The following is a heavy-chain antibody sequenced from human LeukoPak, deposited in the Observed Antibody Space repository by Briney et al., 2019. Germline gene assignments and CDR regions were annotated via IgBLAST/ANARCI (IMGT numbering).Heavy chain of an antibody. CDR1: GFTFSSYS. J-gene: IGHJ4*02. CDR3: ARGAITGAASFDY. Sequence: SGGSLRLSCAASGFTFSSYSMTWVRQAPGRGLEWVSSISSSGRYIYYADSVKGRFTISRDNAKNSLYLQMSSLRAEDTAVYYCARGAITGAASFDYWGQGTLVTVSS. D-gene: IGHD1-20*01. CDR2: ISSSGRYI. V-gene: IGHV3-21*01.